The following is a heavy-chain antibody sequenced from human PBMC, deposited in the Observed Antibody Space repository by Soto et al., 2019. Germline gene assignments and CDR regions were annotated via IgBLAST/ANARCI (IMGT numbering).Heavy chain of an antibody. D-gene: IGHD6-19*01. J-gene: IGHJ6*02. Sequence: QVQLQESGPGLVKPSGTLSLTCAVSGGSISSSNWWSWVRQPPGKGLEWIGEIYHSGSTNYNPPLKSRVTISVDKSKNQFSRKLSSVTAADTAVYYCARDRIAVAPGYYYGMDVWGQGTTVTVSS. CDR2: IYHSGST. CDR3: ARDRIAVAPGYYYGMDV. V-gene: IGHV4-4*02. CDR1: GGSISSSNW.